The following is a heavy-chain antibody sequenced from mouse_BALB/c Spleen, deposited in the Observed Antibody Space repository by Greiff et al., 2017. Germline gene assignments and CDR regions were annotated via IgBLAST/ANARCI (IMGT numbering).Heavy chain of an antibody. CDR2: ISSGGSYT. J-gene: IGHJ1*01. CDR3: ARVGWDRYFDD. Sequence: EVQVVESGGGLVKPGGSLKLSCAASGFTFSSYAMSWVRQSPEKRLEWVAEISSGGSYTYYPDTVTGRFTISRDNAKNTLYLEMSSLRSEDTAMCYCARVGWDRYFDDWGAGTTVTVSS. CDR1: GFTFSSYA. D-gene: IGHD4-1*01. V-gene: IGHV5-9-4*01.